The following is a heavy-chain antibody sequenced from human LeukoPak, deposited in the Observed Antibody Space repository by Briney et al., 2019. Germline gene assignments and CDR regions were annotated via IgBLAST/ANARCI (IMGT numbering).Heavy chain of an antibody. CDR2: INWNGGST. V-gene: IGHV3-20*04. Sequence: TGGSLRLSCAASGFTFDDYGMSWVRQAPGKGLEWVSGINWNGGSTGYADSVKGRFTISRDNAKNSLYLQMNSLRAEDTAVYYCATLLLVCEACHNDYWGQGTLVTVSS. J-gene: IGHJ4*02. CDR1: GFTFDDYG. D-gene: IGHD3-10*01. CDR3: ATLLLVCEACHNDY.